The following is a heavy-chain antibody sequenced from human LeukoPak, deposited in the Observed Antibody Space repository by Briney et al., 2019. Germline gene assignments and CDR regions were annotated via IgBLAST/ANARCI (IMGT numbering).Heavy chain of an antibody. Sequence: GGSLRLSCAASGFTFSSYGMHWVRQAPGKGLEWVAVIWYDGSNKYYADSVKGRLTISRDNSKNTLYLQMNSLRAEDTAVYYCARDESSFWTFSKIYGMDVWGQGTTVTVSS. CDR3: ARDESSFWTFSKIYGMDV. CDR1: GFTFSSYG. V-gene: IGHV3-33*01. D-gene: IGHD3/OR15-3a*01. J-gene: IGHJ6*02. CDR2: IWYDGSNK.